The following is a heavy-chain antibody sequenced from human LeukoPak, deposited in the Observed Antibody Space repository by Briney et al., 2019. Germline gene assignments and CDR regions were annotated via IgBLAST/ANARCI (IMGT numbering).Heavy chain of an antibody. Sequence: ASVKVSCKASGYTFTNYGLNWVRQAPGQGLEWMGWINTNTGNPTYAQGFTGRFVFSLDTSVSTAYLQINTLKTEDTAVYYCARGQDYFDSSGYFPVVRHWGQGTLVTVSA. CDR1: GYTFTNYG. J-gene: IGHJ4*02. D-gene: IGHD3-22*01. CDR3: ARGQDYFDSSGYFPVVRH. CDR2: INTNTGNP. V-gene: IGHV7-4-1*02.